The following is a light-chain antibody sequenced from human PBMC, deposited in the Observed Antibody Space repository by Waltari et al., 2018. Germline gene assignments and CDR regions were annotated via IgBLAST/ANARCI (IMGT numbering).Light chain of an antibody. J-gene: IGLJ2*01. CDR2: DVS. CDR3: SSQSSNDVVL. Sequence: QSALTQPASVSGSPGQSVTIFCAGTSNDVGCYNSVSWYQEHPGQAPRFIIYDVSDRPSGVSDRFSGSKSGNTASLTISGLQAEDEADYYCSSQSSNDVVLFGGGTKLTVL. V-gene: IGLV2-14*01. CDR1: SNDVGCYNS.